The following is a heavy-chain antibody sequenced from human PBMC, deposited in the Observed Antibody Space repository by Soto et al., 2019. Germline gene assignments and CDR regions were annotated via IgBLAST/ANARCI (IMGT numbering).Heavy chain of an antibody. D-gene: IGHD6-13*01. CDR1: GGSISSSSYY. CDR3: ARMIAAAGSSLFDY. Sequence: SETLSLTCTVSGGSISSSSYYWGWIRQPPGKGLEWIGSIYYSGSTYYNPSLKSRVTISVDTSKNQFSLKLSSVTAADTAVYYCARMIAAAGSSLFDYGGQETLVTVSS. CDR2: IYYSGST. J-gene: IGHJ4*02. V-gene: IGHV4-39*01.